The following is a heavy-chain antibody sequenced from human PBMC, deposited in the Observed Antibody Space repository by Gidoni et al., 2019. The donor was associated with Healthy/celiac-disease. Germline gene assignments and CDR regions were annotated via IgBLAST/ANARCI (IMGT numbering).Heavy chain of an antibody. D-gene: IGHD3-22*01. CDR3: AKDQFYYDSSGYYYVFDY. CDR2: ISGSGGST. Sequence: EVQLLESGGGLVQPGGSLRLSCAASGFTFSSYAISWVRQAPGKGLEWVSAISGSGGSTYYADSVKGRFTISRDNSKNTLYLQMNSLRAEDTAVYYCAKDQFYYDSSGYYYVFDYWGQGTLVTVSS. V-gene: IGHV3-23*01. J-gene: IGHJ4*02. CDR1: GFTFSSYA.